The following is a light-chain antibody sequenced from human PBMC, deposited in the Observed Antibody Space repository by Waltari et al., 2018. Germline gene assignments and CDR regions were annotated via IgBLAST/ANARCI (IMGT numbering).Light chain of an antibody. CDR3: QQYNSYPWT. V-gene: IGKV1-5*03. J-gene: IGKJ1*01. CDR2: KAS. CDR1: QSLDTW. Sequence: DSRLTQSPSTLSASVGDRVTITCRASQSLDTWLAWYQQKPGKAPNLLIYKASSLYTGVPSRFSGSGSGTEFTLTINSLQPDDVASYYCQQYNSYPWTFGQGTKVQI.